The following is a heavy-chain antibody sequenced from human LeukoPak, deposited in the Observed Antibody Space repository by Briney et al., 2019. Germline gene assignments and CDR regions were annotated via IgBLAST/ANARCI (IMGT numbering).Heavy chain of an antibody. CDR1: GGSISSYY. D-gene: IGHD1-26*01. CDR2: IYTSGST. CDR3: ARVVLPRGSPLEAFDI. Sequence: SETLSLTCTVSGGSISSYYWSWIRQPAGKGLEWIGRIYTSGSTNYNPSLKSRVTMSVDTSKNQFSLKLSSVTAADTAVYYCARVVLPRGSPLEAFDIWGQGTMVTVSP. J-gene: IGHJ3*02. V-gene: IGHV4-4*07.